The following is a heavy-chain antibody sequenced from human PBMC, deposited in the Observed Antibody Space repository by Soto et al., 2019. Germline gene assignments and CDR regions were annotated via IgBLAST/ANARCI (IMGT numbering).Heavy chain of an antibody. Sequence: EVQLLESGGGLVQPGWSLRLSCAASGFTFSSYAMSWVRQAPGKGLEWVSAISGSGGRTYYADSVKARFPISRDNSKDTLYLQTNSLRAENTAVYYCARSYGDTSNYGMDVWGQVTTVTVS. CDR2: ISGSGGRT. CDR1: GFTFSSYA. CDR3: ARSYGDTSNYGMDV. V-gene: IGHV3-23*01. J-gene: IGHJ6*02. D-gene: IGHD2-2*02.